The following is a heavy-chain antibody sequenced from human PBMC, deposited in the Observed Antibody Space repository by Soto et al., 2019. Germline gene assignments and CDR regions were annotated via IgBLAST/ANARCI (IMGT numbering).Heavy chain of an antibody. D-gene: IGHD4-17*01. CDR2: MSHSGGT. V-gene: IGHV4-61*01. J-gene: IGHJ6*03. CDR3: AREGGAVTTPYYYYYYMDV. CDR1: GGFVSSGSYY. Sequence: SETLSLTCAVYGGFVSSGSYYWSWIRQPPGKGLEWIGEMSHSGGTHFNPSLKSRVTISVDTSKNQFSLKMSSVTAADTAVYYCAREGGAVTTPYYYYYYMDVWGKGTTVTVSS.